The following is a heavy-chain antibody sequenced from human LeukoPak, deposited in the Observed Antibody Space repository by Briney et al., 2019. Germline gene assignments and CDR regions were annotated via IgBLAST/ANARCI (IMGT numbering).Heavy chain of an antibody. CDR3: ATTGRVTAIPACDY. Sequence: QPGASLRLSCAASGFTFSSYAMSWVRQAPGKGLEWVSAISGSGGSTYYADSVKGRFTISRDNSKNTLHLQMNSLRAEDTAVYYCATTGRVTAIPACDYWGQGTLVTVSS. CDR1: GFTFSSYA. CDR2: ISGSGGST. V-gene: IGHV3-23*01. J-gene: IGHJ4*02. D-gene: IGHD2-21*02.